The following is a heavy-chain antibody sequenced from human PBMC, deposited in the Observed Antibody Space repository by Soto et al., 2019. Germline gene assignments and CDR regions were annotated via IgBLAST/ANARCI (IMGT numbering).Heavy chain of an antibody. Sequence: EVQVVESGGGVVRPGGSLRLSCAASGFTFDDYGVSWVRQAPGKGPEWVSCINWNGGSIGYADSVKGRFTSSRDNAKNSVYLQMNSLRSADTALYYCAMWRARSSWAPPGCWGQGTLVTVSS. V-gene: IGHV3-20*04. J-gene: IGHJ4*02. CDR3: AMWRARSSWAPPGC. CDR2: INWNGGSI. CDR1: GFTFDDYG. D-gene: IGHD6-13*01.